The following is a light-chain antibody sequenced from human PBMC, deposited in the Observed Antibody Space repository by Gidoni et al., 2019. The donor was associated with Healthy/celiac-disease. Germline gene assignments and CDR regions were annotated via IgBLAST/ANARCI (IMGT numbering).Light chain of an antibody. CDR3: QQSYSTLVX. CDR1: QSISSY. J-gene: IGKJ4*01. Sequence: DIQMTQSPSSLSASVGDRVTITCRASQSISSYLNWYQQKPGKAPKLLIYAASSLQGGVPSRFSGSGSGTDFTLTISSLQPEDFATYYCQQSYSTLVXVXGGTKVEIK. CDR2: AAS. V-gene: IGKV1-39*01.